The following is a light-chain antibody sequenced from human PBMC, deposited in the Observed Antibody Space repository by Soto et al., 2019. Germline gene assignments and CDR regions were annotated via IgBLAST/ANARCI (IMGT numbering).Light chain of an antibody. CDR1: PGIRND. CDR3: LQYYNPPRT. Sequence: AIPMTQSPSSLSASVGDIVTITCRASPGIRNDLGWYQQKPGKAPKLLIYAASSLQSGVPSRFSGSGSGTDFTLPISSLQPEDFATYYCLQYYNPPRTFGQGTKVEIK. V-gene: IGKV1-6*01. J-gene: IGKJ1*01. CDR2: AAS.